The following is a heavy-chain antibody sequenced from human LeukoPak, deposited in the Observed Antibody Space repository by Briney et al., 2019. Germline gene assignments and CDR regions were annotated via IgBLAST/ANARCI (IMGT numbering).Heavy chain of an antibody. CDR3: AHDLGYDSSGYLRAFDY. J-gene: IGHJ4*02. CDR1: GFSLTTSGVG. Sequence: SGPTLVNPTQTLTLTCTFSGFSLTTSGVGVAWIRQPPGKALEWLALIYWDDDERYSPSLKSRLTITKDTSKNQVVLTMTNMDPVDTGTYYCAHDLGYDSSGYLRAFDYWGQGTLVTVSS. V-gene: IGHV2-5*02. CDR2: IYWDDDE. D-gene: IGHD3-22*01.